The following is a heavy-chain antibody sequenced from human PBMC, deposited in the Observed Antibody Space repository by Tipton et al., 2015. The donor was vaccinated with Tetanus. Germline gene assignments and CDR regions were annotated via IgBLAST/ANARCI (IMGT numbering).Heavy chain of an antibody. CDR2: IWYDGSNE. D-gene: IGHD5-24*01. CDR3: ARRTNSGHVYNPLDL. V-gene: IGHV3-33*08. J-gene: IGHJ3*01. CDR1: GYNFRNNG. Sequence: SLRLSCVASGYNFRNNGMHWVRQAPGKGLERVALIWYDGSNENYAQSVRGRFTISRDNSKSTVFLQMNSLRAEDTAVYYCARRTNSGHVYNPLDLWGQGTMVTISS.